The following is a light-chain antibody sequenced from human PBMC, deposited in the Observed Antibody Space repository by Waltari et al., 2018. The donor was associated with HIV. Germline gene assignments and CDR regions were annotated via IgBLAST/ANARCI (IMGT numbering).Light chain of an antibody. CDR3: QTWGTGIHVV. Sequence: QLVMTQSPSASASLGASVKLPCTLSSGHSSYAIAWHQQQPEKAPRDVVRLNRDGSHTKGDGIPDRFSGYSSGAERYLIISSLQSEDEADYYCQTWGTGIHVVFGGGTKLTVL. J-gene: IGLJ3*02. CDR1: SGHSSYA. V-gene: IGLV4-69*01. CDR2: LNRDGSH.